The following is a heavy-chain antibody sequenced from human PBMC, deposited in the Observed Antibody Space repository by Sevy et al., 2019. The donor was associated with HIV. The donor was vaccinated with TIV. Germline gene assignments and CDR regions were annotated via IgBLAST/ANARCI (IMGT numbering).Heavy chain of an antibody. CDR3: AKEYYYFDV. CDR2: ISGSGGST. J-gene: IGHJ2*01. Sequence: GGSLRLSCAASGFTFRSYAMSWVRQAPGKGLEWVAGISGSGGSTKFADSVKGRFTISRDNSKNTLYLQMNSLRAEDTAVYYCAKEYYYFDVWGRGTLVTVSS. D-gene: IGHD1-26*01. CDR1: GFTFRSYA. V-gene: IGHV3-23*01.